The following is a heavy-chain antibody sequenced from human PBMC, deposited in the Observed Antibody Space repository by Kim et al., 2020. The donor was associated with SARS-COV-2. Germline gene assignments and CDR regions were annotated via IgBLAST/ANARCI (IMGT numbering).Heavy chain of an antibody. D-gene: IGHD2-2*01. J-gene: IGHJ6*02. Sequence: YNPSLKSRGTIPLATSKNQCALKRGSVTAADTAVYYCARPPPSRYQPMDVWGQGTTVTVSS. V-gene: IGHV4-61*07. CDR3: ARPPPSRYQPMDV.